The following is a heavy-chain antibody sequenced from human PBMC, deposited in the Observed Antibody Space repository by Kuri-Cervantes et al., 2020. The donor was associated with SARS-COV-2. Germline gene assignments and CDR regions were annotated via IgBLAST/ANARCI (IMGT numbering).Heavy chain of an antibody. CDR1: GFTFNTCA. J-gene: IGHJ6*02. D-gene: IGHD6-25*01. V-gene: IGHV3-30*04. Sequence: GESLKISCAASGFTFNTCAMHWVRQAPGKGLEWVAMISSDGSNKNYADSVKGRFTISRDNSKNTLYLQINSLRTEDTAVYYCTRDQRSGNMDVWGQGTTVTVSS. CDR2: ISSDGSNK. CDR3: TRDQRSGNMDV.